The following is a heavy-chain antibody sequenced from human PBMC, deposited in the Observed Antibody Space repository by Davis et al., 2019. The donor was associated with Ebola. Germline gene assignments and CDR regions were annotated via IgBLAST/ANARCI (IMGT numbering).Heavy chain of an antibody. D-gene: IGHD3-3*01. J-gene: IGHJ6*02. CDR1: GYTFTSYY. CDR2: INPSGGST. V-gene: IGHV1-46*01. Sequence: ALVQVSCKASGYTFTSYYMHWVRQAPGHGLEWMGIINPSGGSTSYAQKFQGRVTMTRDTSTSTVYMELSSLRSEDTAVYYCARGDVLRFLEWFHSPYYYYGMDVWGQGTTVTVSS. CDR3: ARGDVLRFLEWFHSPYYYYGMDV.